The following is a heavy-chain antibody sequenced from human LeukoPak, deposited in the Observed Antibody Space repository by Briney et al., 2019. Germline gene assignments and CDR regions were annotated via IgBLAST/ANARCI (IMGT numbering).Heavy chain of an antibody. Sequence: SENLSLTCTVSGGSISSYYWSWIRQPAGKGLEWIGRIYTSGSTNYNPSLKSRVTMSVDTSKNQFSLKLSSVTAADTAVYYCARNTDHYYYYGMDVWGQGTTVTVSS. J-gene: IGHJ6*02. CDR2: IYTSGST. D-gene: IGHD5-18*01. CDR3: ARNTDHYYYYGMDV. V-gene: IGHV4-4*07. CDR1: GGSISSYY.